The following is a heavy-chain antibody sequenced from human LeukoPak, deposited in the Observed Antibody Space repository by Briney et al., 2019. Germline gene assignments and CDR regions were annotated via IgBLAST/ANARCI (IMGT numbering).Heavy chain of an antibody. CDR2: IYYSGST. D-gene: IGHD6-13*01. CDR3: ARHGIGDSSKDYFDY. Sequence: PSETLSLTCTVSGGSISSSGYSWGWIRQPPGKGLEWIGSIYYSGSTYYNPSLKSRVTISVDTSKNQFSLKLSSVTAADTAVYYCARHGIGDSSKDYFDYWGQGTLVTVSS. J-gene: IGHJ4*02. V-gene: IGHV4-39*01. CDR1: GGSISSSGYS.